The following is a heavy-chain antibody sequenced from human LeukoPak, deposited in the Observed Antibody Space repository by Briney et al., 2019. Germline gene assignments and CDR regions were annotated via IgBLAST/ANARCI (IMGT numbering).Heavy chain of an antibody. CDR2: ISSSGSTK. CDR3: ASRGDPPGNPFDY. J-gene: IGHJ4*02. V-gene: IGHV3-48*03. Sequence: PGGSLRLSCAASGFTFSSYEMNWVRQAPGKGLEWVSYISSSGSTKYYADSVKGRFTISRDNAKNSLYLQMNSLRAEDTAVYYCASRGDPPGNPFDYWGQGTLVTVSS. D-gene: IGHD2-21*01. CDR1: GFTFSSYE.